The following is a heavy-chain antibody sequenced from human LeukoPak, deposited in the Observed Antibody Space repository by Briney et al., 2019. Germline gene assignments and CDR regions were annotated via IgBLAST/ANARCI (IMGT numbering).Heavy chain of an antibody. V-gene: IGHV3-33*01. D-gene: IGHD4/OR15-4a*01. CDR3: ARDNGAGGRGPDAFDI. Sequence: GGSLRLSCAASGFTLSSYGMHWVRQAPGKGLEWVAVLWYDGSNKYYAESVKGRLTISRDNSKKTLYLQMDRLRAEDTAVYYCARDNGAGGRGPDAFDIWGQGTMVTVSS. CDR2: LWYDGSNK. J-gene: IGHJ3*02. CDR1: GFTLSSYG.